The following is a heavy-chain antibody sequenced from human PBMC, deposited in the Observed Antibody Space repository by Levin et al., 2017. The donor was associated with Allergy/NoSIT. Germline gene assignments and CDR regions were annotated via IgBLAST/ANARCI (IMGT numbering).Heavy chain of an antibody. CDR2: ISPNGGDT. D-gene: IGHD3-22*01. Sequence: SCAASGFTFSNYAMSWVRQAPGKGLEWISAISPNGGDTFYSEAVRGRLTISRDNSNVYLQMSSLRADDTAVYYCAKDRYDSSGYYLSGIDSWGQGTLVTVSS. CDR1: GFTFSNYA. V-gene: IGHV3-23*01. J-gene: IGHJ4*02. CDR3: AKDRYDSSGYYLSGIDS.